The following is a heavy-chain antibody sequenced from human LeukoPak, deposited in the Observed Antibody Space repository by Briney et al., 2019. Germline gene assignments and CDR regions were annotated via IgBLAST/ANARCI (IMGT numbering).Heavy chain of an antibody. CDR1: GGSFSSYV. CDR3: ARVATGTHDY. Sequence: ASVKVSCKASGGSFSSYVITWVRQAPGQGLEWMGRIIPVLGVSNFAQKFQGRVTITADKSTNTAHMELSRLESGDTAVYYCARVATGTHDYWGQGTLVTVSS. J-gene: IGHJ4*02. D-gene: IGHD1-1*01. V-gene: IGHV1-69*04. CDR2: IIPVLGVS.